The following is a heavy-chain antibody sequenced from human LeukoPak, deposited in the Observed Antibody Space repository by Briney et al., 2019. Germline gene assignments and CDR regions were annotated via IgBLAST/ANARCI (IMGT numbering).Heavy chain of an antibody. CDR1: GFTFTSSA. CDR2: IVVGSGNT. V-gene: IGHV1-58*02. J-gene: IGHJ4*02. Sequence: SVKVSSKASGFTFTSSAMQWVRQAGGQRLEWIGWIVVGSGNTNYAQKFQERVTITRDMSTSTAYMELSSLTSEDTAVYYCAALPALDAVAYGGPGDYWGQGTLVTVSS. D-gene: IGHD4/OR15-4a*01. CDR3: AALPALDAVAYGGPGDY.